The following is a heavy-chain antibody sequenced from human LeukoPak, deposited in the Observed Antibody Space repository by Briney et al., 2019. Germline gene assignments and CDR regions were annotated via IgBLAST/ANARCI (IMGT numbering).Heavy chain of an antibody. CDR3: ARDGHYDILTGYFQD. J-gene: IGHJ1*01. D-gene: IGHD3-9*01. Sequence: GGSLRLSCAASGFTFSSYWMSWIRQAPGKGLEWVSYITNSGTTIYYADSVKGRFTISRDNAKNSLYLQMNSLRAEDTAVYYCARDGHYDILTGYFQDWGQGTLVTVSS. CDR2: ITNSGTTI. V-gene: IGHV3-11*01. CDR1: GFTFSSYW.